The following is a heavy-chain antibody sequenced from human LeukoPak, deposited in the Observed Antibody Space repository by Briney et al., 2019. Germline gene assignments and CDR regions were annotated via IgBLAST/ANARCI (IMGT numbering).Heavy chain of an antibody. CDR1: GFTFSSYA. Sequence: GGSLRLSCAASGFTFSSYAMSWVRQAPGKGLEWVSVIYSGGSTYYADSVKGRFTISRDNSKNTLYLQMNSLRAEDTAVYYWARSAAPRRYYYDSSGYYYYDYWGQGTLVTVSS. CDR2: IYSGGST. D-gene: IGHD3-22*01. CDR3: ARSAAPRRYYYDSSGYYYYDY. V-gene: IGHV3-66*01. J-gene: IGHJ4*02.